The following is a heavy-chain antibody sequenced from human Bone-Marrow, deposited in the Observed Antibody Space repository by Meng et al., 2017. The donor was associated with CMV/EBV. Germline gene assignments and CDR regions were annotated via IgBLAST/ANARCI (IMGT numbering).Heavy chain of an antibody. D-gene: IGHD6-6*01. V-gene: IGHV3-21*01. J-gene: IGHJ6*04. Sequence: GGSLRLSWAASEITLTNSAMTWVRQAPGKGLEWVSHVCTVDGVTDCVGSVKGRFTISRDNAKNSLYLQMNSLRAEDTAVYYCAREVSSSSFWSPLYGMDVWGEATTATSSS. CDR3: AREVSSSSFWSPLYGMDV. CDR1: EITLTNSA. CDR2: VCTVDGVT.